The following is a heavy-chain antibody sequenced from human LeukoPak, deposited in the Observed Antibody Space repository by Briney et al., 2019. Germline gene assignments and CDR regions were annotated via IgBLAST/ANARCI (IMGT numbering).Heavy chain of an antibody. CDR1: GFTFSSYW. V-gene: IGHV3-7*01. CDR3: ARAYDSSGYWIYYFDY. D-gene: IGHD3-22*01. Sequence: GGSLRLSCAASGFTFSSYWMSWVRQAPGKGLEWVANIKQDGSEKYYVDSVKGRFTISRDNAKNSLYLQMNSLRAEDTAVYDCARAYDSSGYWIYYFDYWGQGTLVTVSS. J-gene: IGHJ4*02. CDR2: IKQDGSEK.